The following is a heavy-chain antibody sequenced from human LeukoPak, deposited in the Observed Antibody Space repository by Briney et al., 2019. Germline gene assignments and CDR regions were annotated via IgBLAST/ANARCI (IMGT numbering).Heavy chain of an antibody. V-gene: IGHV4-59*08. J-gene: IGHJ6*02. D-gene: IGHD3-22*01. Sequence: SETLSLTRTVSGGSISSYYWSWIRQPPGKGLEWIGYIYYSGSTNYNPSLKSRVTISVDTSKNQFSLKLSSVTAADTAVYYCARHDSSGYYYYGMDVWGQGTTVTVSS. CDR3: ARHDSSGYYYYGMDV. CDR2: IYYSGST. CDR1: GGSISSYY.